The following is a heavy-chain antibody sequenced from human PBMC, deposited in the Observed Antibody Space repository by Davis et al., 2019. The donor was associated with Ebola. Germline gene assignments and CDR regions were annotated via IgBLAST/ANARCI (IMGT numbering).Heavy chain of an antibody. CDR2: ISSDSDYI. D-gene: IGHD3-16*01. CDR1: GFTFSTYS. V-gene: IGHV3-21*01. J-gene: IGHJ3*01. CDR3: AKDDYLQRWGGFDV. Sequence: PGGSLRLSCAASGFTFSTYSMSWVRQAPGKGLEWVSSISSDSDYIYYADSAKGRFTISRDNAKNSLYLQMNSLRAEDTAVYYCAKDDYLQRWGGFDVWGQGTMVTVSS.